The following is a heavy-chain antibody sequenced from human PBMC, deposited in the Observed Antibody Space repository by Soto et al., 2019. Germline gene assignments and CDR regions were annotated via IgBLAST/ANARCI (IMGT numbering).Heavy chain of an antibody. J-gene: IGHJ5*02. CDR1: GYTFTSYG. V-gene: IGHV1-18*01. CDR3: ARLLSYGDYGVWFDP. Sequence: QVQLVQSGAEVKKPGASVKVSCKASGYTFTSYGISWVRQAPGQGLEWMGWISAYNGNTNYAQKLQGRVTMTTDTSTSTAYMELRSMRSDDTAVYYCARLLSYGDYGVWFDPWGQGTLVTVSS. D-gene: IGHD4-17*01. CDR2: ISAYNGNT.